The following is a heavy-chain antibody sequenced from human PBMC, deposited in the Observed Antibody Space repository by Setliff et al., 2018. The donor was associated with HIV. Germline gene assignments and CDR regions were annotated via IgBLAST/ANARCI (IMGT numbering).Heavy chain of an antibody. V-gene: IGHV4-34*01. J-gene: IGHJ5*02. CDR3: ARGVARQVVIDRWFDP. Sequence: SETLSLTCAVFGGSFSDFYWSWIRQPPGKGLEWIGEISYSGSTVYNPSLKSRVTMSVDASKNLVSLNLNSVTVADTAIYYCARGVARQVVIDRWFDPRGQGTPVTVS. D-gene: IGHD2-21*01. CDR1: GGSFSDFY. CDR2: ISYSGST.